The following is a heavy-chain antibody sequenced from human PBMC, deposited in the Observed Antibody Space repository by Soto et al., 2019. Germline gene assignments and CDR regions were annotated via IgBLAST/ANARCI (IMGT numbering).Heavy chain of an antibody. D-gene: IGHD3-3*01. CDR2: SRNKAKSYTT. CDR1: GFTFTDHY. J-gene: IGHJ4*02. Sequence: EEQLVESGGDLVQPGGSLTLSCVGSGFTFTDHYMEWVRQAPGKGLEWIARSRNKAKSYTTDYAASVKGRFTISIDLSKNSIYLQMNNMKIEDTAVYYCSRLEGGWGQGTLVTVSS. V-gene: IGHV3-72*01. CDR3: SRLEGG.